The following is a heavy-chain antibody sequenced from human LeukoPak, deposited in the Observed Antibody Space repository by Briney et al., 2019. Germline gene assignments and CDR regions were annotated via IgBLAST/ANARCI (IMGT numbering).Heavy chain of an antibody. CDR3: ARAERWLPPLGAYFDY. CDR2: ISAYNGNT. CDR1: GYTFTSHG. J-gene: IGHJ4*02. V-gene: IGHV1-18*01. D-gene: IGHD5-24*01. Sequence: GASVKVSCKASGYTFTSHGISWVRQAPGQGLEWMGWISAYNGNTNYAQKLQGRVTMTTDTSTSTAYMELRSLRSDDTAVYYCARAERWLPPLGAYFDYWGQGTLVTVSS.